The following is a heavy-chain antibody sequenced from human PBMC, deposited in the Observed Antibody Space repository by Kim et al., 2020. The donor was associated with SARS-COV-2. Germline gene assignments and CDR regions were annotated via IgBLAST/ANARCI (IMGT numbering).Heavy chain of an antibody. V-gene: IGHV3-7*01. CDR3: ARDIPAESSGWTPAFDS. CDR2: IKEDGSEK. D-gene: IGHD6-19*01. CDR1: GFTFSRYW. J-gene: IGHJ4*01. Sequence: GGSLRLFCAASGFTFSRYWMTWVRQAPGRGLEWVANIKEDGSEKNHVDSVKGRFTISRDNAKNSLHLQMNSLRAEDTAIYYCARDIPAESSGWTPAFDS.